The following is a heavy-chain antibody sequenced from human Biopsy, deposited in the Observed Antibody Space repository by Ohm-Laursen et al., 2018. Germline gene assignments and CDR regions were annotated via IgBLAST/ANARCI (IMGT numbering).Heavy chain of an antibody. CDR2: VTPIFGTS. CDR3: ARDALLPGVGGMDV. Sequence: SSVNVSCKAPGGTFSGYAISWVRQAPGKGLEWMGGVTPIFGTSNHALKFQGRVTITADKSTSTAYMELNSLRSDDTAMYYCARDALLPGVGGMDVWGQGTTVTVSS. V-gene: IGHV1-69*06. CDR1: GGTFSGYA. D-gene: IGHD3-10*01. J-gene: IGHJ6*02.